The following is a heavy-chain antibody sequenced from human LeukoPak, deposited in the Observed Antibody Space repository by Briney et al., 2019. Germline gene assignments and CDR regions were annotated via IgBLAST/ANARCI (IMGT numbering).Heavy chain of an antibody. CDR1: GFTFSSYS. J-gene: IGHJ4*02. Sequence: PGGSLRLSCAASGFTFSSYSMNWVRQAPGKGLEWVSSISSSSSYIYYADSVKGRFTISRDNAKNSLYLQMNSLRAEDTAVYYCAREGIAAAGFDYWGQGTLVTVSS. V-gene: IGHV3-21*01. CDR2: ISSSSSYI. CDR3: AREGIAAAGFDY. D-gene: IGHD6-13*01.